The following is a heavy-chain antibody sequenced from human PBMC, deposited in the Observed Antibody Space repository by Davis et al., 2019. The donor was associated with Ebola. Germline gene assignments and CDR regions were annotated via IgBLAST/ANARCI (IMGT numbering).Heavy chain of an antibody. D-gene: IGHD2-8*01. J-gene: IGHJ4*02. Sequence: MPSETLSLTCTVSGGSISSYYWSWIRQPPGKGLEWIGSIYYSGSTYYNPSLKSRVTISVDTSKNQFSLKLSSVTAADTAVYYCARGYCTNGVCSIAGLLAREKFDYWGQGTLVTVSS. V-gene: IGHV4-59*05. CDR3: ARGYCTNGVCSIAGLLAREKFDY. CDR1: GGSISSYY. CDR2: IYYSGST.